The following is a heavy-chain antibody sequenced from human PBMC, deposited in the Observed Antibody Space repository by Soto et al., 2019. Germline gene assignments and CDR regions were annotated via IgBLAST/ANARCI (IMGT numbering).Heavy chain of an antibody. J-gene: IGHJ3*02. CDR3: ARDITGIAAAGPYAFDI. Sequence: ASVKVSCKASGYTFTSYGISWVRQAPGQGLERMGWISAYNGNTNYAQKLQGRVTMTTDTSTSTANMELRSLRSDDTAVYYCARDITGIAAAGPYAFDIWGQGTMVTVSS. CDR1: GYTFTSYG. CDR2: ISAYNGNT. V-gene: IGHV1-18*01. D-gene: IGHD6-13*01.